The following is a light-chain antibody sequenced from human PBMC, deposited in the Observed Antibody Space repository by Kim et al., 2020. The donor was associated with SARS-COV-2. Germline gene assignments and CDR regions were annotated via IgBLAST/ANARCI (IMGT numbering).Light chain of an antibody. V-gene: IGLV4-69*01. J-gene: IGLJ3*02. Sequence: QLVLTQSPSASASLGASVKVTCTLSSGHSSYAIAWHQQQPEKGPRYLMKVNSDGSHSEGDGIPDRFSASSSGAERYLTISSLQSEDEADYYCQTWDTGIRGFGGGTKVTVL. CDR3: QTWDTGIRG. CDR2: VNSDGSH. CDR1: SGHSSYA.